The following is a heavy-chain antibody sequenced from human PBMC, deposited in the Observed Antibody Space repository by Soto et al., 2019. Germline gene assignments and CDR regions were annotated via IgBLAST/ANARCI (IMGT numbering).Heavy chain of an antibody. CDR2: ISGRDGST. D-gene: IGHD1-26*01. Sequence: DVQLLESGGGLVQPGGSLRLSCAASGFTFSTYAMSWVRQAPGKGLEWVAAISGRDGSTYYADSVRGRFTISRDTFKNTLYLQMNSLRAEDTAVYFCAKDRLSGSYHRYFDSWGQGTLVTVSS. V-gene: IGHV3-23*01. CDR1: GFTFSTYA. J-gene: IGHJ4*02. CDR3: AKDRLSGSYHRYFDS.